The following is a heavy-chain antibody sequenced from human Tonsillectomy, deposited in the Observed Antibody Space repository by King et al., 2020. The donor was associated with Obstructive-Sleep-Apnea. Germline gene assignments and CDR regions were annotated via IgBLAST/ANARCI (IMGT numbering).Heavy chain of an antibody. CDR3: ARATRGVTLDY. J-gene: IGHJ4*02. D-gene: IGHD2-21*02. Sequence: QLQESGPGLVKPSETLSLTCTVSGGSISSYYWSWFRQPPGKGLEWIGYIYYSGSTNYNPSLKSRVTISVDTSKNQFSLKLSAVTAADTAVYYCARATRGVTLDYWGQGTLVTVSS. CDR1: GGSISSYY. V-gene: IGHV4-59*01. CDR2: IYYSGST.